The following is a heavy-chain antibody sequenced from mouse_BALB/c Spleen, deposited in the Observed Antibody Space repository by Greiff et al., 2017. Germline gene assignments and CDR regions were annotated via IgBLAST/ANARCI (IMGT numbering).Heavy chain of an antibody. CDR1: GYSITSDYA. V-gene: IGHV3-2*02. D-gene: IGHD4-1*01. Sequence: EVQLQESGPGLVKPSQSLSLTCTVTGYSITSDYAWNWIRQFPGNKLEWMGYISYSGSTSYNPSLKSRISITRDTSKNQFFLQLNSVTTEDTATYYCARANWAGYYFDYWGQGTTLTVSS. CDR3: ARANWAGYYFDY. J-gene: IGHJ2*01. CDR2: ISYSGST.